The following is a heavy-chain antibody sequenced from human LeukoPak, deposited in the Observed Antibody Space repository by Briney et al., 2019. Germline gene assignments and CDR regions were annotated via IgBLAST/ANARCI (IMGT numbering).Heavy chain of an antibody. Sequence: PGGSLRLSCAASGFTVGSNYMSWVRQAPGKGLEWVSVIYSGGSTYYADSVKGRFTISRDNSKNTLYLQMNSLRAEDTAVYYCARERIDSSHFDYWGQGTLVTVSS. J-gene: IGHJ4*02. D-gene: IGHD6-13*01. V-gene: IGHV3-66*01. CDR1: GFTVGSNY. CDR3: ARERIDSSHFDY. CDR2: IYSGGST.